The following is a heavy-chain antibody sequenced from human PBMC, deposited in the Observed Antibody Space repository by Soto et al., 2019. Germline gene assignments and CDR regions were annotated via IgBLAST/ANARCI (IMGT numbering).Heavy chain of an antibody. CDR2: INHSGST. V-gene: IGHV4-34*01. J-gene: IGHJ5*02. CDR3: ARGPRFYNYDSSSYWGP. CDR1: GGSFSGYY. Sequence: SETLSLTCAVYGGSFSGYYWSWIRQPPGKGLEWIGEINHSGSTNYNPSLKSRVTISVDTSKNQFSLKLSSVTAADTAVYYCARGPRFYNYDSSSYWGPWGHGTLVTVSS. D-gene: IGHD3-22*01.